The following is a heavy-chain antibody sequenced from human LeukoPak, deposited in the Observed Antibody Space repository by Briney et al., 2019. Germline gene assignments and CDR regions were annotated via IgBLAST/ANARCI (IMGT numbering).Heavy chain of an antibody. CDR1: GGSISSTTYY. V-gene: IGHV4-39*01. D-gene: IGHD6-19*01. J-gene: IGHJ4*02. CDR2: IYYTGRT. Sequence: SETLSLTCAVSGGSISSTTYYWAWIRQPPGKGLEWIGSIYYTGRTHYIPSLKSRVTISLDTSKNQSSLNLSSVTAADTAVYYCATQVAGGPLDYWGQGTLVTVSS. CDR3: ATQVAGGPLDY.